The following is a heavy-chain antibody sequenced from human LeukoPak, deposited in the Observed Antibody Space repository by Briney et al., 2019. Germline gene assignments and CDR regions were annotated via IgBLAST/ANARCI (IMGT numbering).Heavy chain of an antibody. CDR1: GFTFSSYS. CDR3: AKRAAGYYFDH. CDR2: INSGGST. D-gene: IGHD6-13*01. J-gene: IGHJ4*02. Sequence: GGSLRLSCAASGFTFSSYSMSWVRQAPGKGLEWVSSINSGGSTFYADSVKGRFTISRDNSQNTLYLQMNSLTAEGTAVYYRAKRAAGYYFDHWGQGTLVTVSS. V-gene: IGHV3-23*01.